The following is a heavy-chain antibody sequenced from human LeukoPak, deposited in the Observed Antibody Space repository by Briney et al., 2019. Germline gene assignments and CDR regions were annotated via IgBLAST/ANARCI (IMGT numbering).Heavy chain of an antibody. Sequence: TGGSLGLSCAASGFIFSSYGMHWVRQAPGKGLEWVAVIWYDGSNKFYADSVKGRFTISRDNSKNTLCLQMNSLRAEDTAVYYCATYGDSRRRDWYFDLWGRGTLVTVSS. CDR1: GFIFSSYG. CDR3: ATYGDSRRRDWYFDL. CDR2: IWYDGSNK. V-gene: IGHV3-33*01. D-gene: IGHD4-17*01. J-gene: IGHJ2*01.